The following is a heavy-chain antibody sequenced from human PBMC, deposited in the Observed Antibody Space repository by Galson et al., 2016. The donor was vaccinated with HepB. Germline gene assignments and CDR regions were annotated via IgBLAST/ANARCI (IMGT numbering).Heavy chain of an antibody. D-gene: IGHD2-2*01. CDR3: ARPLVGTRGAFDI. CDR1: GGSIRSYY. V-gene: IGHV4-4*07. Sequence: SETLSLTCTVSGGSIRSYYWSWIRQPAGKGLEWIGRVYTSGNTNYNPSLKSRISMSVDTSKNQFSLKLYSVTAADTAVYYCARPLVGTRGAFDIWGQRTMVTVSS. CDR2: VYTSGNT. J-gene: IGHJ3*02.